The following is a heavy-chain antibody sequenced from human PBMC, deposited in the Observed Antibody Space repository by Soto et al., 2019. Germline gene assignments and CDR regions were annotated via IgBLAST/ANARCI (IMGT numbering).Heavy chain of an antibody. CDR2: IYPGDSDT. CDR3: ATQLVRGLITSPAY. D-gene: IGHD6-6*01. J-gene: IGHJ4*02. V-gene: IGHV5-51*01. CDR1: GYSFTSYW. Sequence: PGESLKISCKGSGYSFTSYWIAWVRQMPGKGLEWMGIIYPGDSDTRYSPSFQGQVTFSADGSISTAYLQWSSLKASDTAMYYCATQLVRGLITSPAYWGQGTLVTVSS.